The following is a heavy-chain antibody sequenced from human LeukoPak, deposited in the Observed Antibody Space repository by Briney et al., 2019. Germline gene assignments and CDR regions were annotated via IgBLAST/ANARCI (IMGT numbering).Heavy chain of an antibody. CDR1: GFTFSSYA. CDR2: ISGSGGST. CDR3: AKVEYDSSGYYYVLGAFDI. Sequence: GGSLRLSCAASGFTFSSYAMGWVRQAPGKGLEWVSAISGSGGSTYYADSVKGRFTISRDNSKNTLYLQMNSLRAEGTAVYYCAKVEYDSSGYYYVLGAFDIWGQGTMVTVSS. J-gene: IGHJ3*02. D-gene: IGHD3-22*01. V-gene: IGHV3-23*01.